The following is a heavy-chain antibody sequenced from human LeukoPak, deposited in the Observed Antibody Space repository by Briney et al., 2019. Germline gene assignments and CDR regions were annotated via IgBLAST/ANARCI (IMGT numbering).Heavy chain of an antibody. CDR2: INPNSGGT. J-gene: IGHJ2*01. CDR1: GYTFTGYY. D-gene: IGHD3-22*01. V-gene: IGHV1-2*02. Sequence: ASVKVSCKASGYTFTGYYVHWVRQAPGQGLEWMGWINPNSGGTNYAQKFQGRVTMTRDTSISTACMELSRLRSDDTAVYYCARSGYWDWYFDLWGRGTLVTVSS. CDR3: ARSGYWDWYFDL.